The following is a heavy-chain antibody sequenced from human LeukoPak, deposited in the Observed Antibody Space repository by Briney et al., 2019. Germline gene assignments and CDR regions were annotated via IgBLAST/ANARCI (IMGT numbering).Heavy chain of an antibody. D-gene: IGHD5-18*01. J-gene: IGHJ4*02. Sequence: PSETLSLTCTVSGGSISSGGYYWSWIRQPPGKGLEWIGEINHSGSTNYNPSLKSRVTISVDTSKNQFSLKLSSVTAADTAVYYCARGGYSYAFDYWGQGTLVTVSS. CDR3: ARGGYSYAFDY. CDR1: GGSISSGGYY. V-gene: IGHV4-39*07. CDR2: INHSGST.